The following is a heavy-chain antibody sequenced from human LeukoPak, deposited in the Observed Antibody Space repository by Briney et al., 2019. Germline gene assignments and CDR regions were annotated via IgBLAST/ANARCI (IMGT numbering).Heavy chain of an antibody. D-gene: IGHD3-10*01. Sequence: GRSLRLSCAASGFTFSSYGMHWVRQAPGKGLEWVAVISYDGSNKYYADSVKGRFTISRDNSKNTLYLQMNSLRAEDTAVYYCAKDGVSRFDYWGQGTLATVSS. CDR1: GFTFSSYG. V-gene: IGHV3-30*18. CDR3: AKDGVSRFDY. CDR2: ISYDGSNK. J-gene: IGHJ4*02.